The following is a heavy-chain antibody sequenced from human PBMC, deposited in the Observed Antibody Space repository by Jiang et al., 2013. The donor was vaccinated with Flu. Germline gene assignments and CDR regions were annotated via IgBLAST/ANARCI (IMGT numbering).Heavy chain of an antibody. Sequence: PGLVKPSQTLSLTCTVSGGSISSGSYYWSWIRQPAGKGLEWIGRIYTSGSTNYNPSLKSRVTISVDTSKNQFSLKLSSVTAADTAVYYCAREGRANYVWGSYRSTFDYWGQGTLVTVSS. CDR3: AREGRANYVWGSYRSTFDY. D-gene: IGHD3-16*02. CDR1: GGSISSGSYY. J-gene: IGHJ4*02. CDR2: IYTSGST. V-gene: IGHV4-61*02.